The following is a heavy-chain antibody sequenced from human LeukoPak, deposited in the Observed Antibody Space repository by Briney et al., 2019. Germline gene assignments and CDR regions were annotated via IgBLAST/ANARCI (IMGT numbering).Heavy chain of an antibody. CDR2: ISPSGDIT. D-gene: IGHD3-22*01. CDR1: GFTFSNHG. V-gene: IGHV3-23*01. J-gene: IGHJ5*02. Sequence: GGSLRLSCAASGFTFSNHGMNWVRQAPGKGLEWVSGISPSGDITYYADSVKGRFTISRDNSKNTLYLEVISLTAEDTAVYYCASGGYYYDSSENWFDPWGQGTLVTVSS. CDR3: ASGGYYYDSSENWFDP.